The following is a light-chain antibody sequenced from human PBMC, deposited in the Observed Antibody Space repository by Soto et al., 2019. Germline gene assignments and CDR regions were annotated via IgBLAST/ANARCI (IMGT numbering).Light chain of an antibody. V-gene: IGKV1-5*01. CDR2: DAS. CDR3: QQYKSYSRM. J-gene: IGKJ1*01. Sequence: DIQLTQSPSSLSASVGDRGTITCRASQSISSWLAWYQQKPGKAPKLLIYDASTLESGVPSRFTGRGSGTEFTLTISILQPEDFATYYCQQYKSYSRMFGQGTKVDIK. CDR1: QSISSW.